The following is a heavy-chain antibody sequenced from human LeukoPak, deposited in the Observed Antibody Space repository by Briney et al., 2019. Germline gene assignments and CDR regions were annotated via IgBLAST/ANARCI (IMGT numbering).Heavy chain of an antibody. CDR1: GGSISSGDYY. CDR3: ARGGSRTNWFDP. CDR2: IYYSGST. J-gene: IGHJ5*02. V-gene: IGHV4-30-4*01. Sequence: PSETLSLTCTVSGGSISSGDYYWSWIRQPPGKGLEWIGYIYYSGSTYYNPSLKSRVTISVDTSKNQFSLKLSSVTAADTAVYYCARGGSRTNWFDPWGQGTLVTVSS. D-gene: IGHD6-13*01.